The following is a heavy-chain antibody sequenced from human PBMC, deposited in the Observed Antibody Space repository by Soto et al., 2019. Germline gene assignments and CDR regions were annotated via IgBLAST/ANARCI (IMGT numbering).Heavy chain of an antibody. CDR2: MNPNSGNT. D-gene: IGHD6-6*01. CDR3: ARAAARGYYYYYYGMDV. CDR1: GYTFTSYD. J-gene: IGHJ6*02. V-gene: IGHV1-8*01. Sequence: GASVKVSCKASGYTFTSYDINWVRQATGQGLEWMGWMNPNSGNTGYAQKFQGRVTMTRNTSISTAYMELSSLRSEDTAVYYCARAAARGYYYYYYGMDVWGQGTTVTVSS.